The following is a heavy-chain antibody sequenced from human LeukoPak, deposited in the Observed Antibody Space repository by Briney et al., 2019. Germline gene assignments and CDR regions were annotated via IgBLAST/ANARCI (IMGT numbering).Heavy chain of an antibody. CDR1: GGTFSSYA. CDR3: ARDKGIAAAGTPPYYYYGMDV. J-gene: IGHJ6*02. Sequence: SVKVSCKASGGTFSSYAISWVRQAPGQGLEWMGGIIPIFGTANYAQKFQGRVTITADESTSTAYVELSSLRSEDTAVYYCARDKGIAAAGTPPYYYYGMDVWGQGTTVTVSS. D-gene: IGHD6-13*01. CDR2: IIPIFGTA. V-gene: IGHV1-69*01.